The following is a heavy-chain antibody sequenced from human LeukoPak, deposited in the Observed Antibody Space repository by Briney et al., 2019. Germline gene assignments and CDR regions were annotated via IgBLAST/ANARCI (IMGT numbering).Heavy chain of an antibody. CDR2: ISNNGGYT. CDR3: ARRSGYFHFDY. J-gene: IGHJ4*02. V-gene: IGHV3-23*01. D-gene: IGHD3-3*01. Sequence: GGSLRLSCAASGFTFSSSAMSWVRQAPGKGLEWVSAISNNGGYTYYADSVKGRLTISRDNSKNTLYLQMNSLRAEDTAVYYCARRSGYFHFDYWGQGTLVTVSS. CDR1: GFTFSSSA.